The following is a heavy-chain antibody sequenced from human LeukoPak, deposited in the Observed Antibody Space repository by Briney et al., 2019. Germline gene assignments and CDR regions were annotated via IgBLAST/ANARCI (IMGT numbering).Heavy chain of an antibody. CDR3: ARGEYYYDSSGSMRFDY. Sequence: PGGSLRLSCAASGFTFSSYSMNWVRQAPGKGLEWVSSISRSSTYIYYADSVKGRFTISRDNAENSLYLQMNSLRAEDTAVYYCARGEYYYDSSGSMRFDYWGQGTLATVSS. CDR2: ISRSSTYI. V-gene: IGHV3-21*01. D-gene: IGHD3-22*01. CDR1: GFTFSSYS. J-gene: IGHJ4*02.